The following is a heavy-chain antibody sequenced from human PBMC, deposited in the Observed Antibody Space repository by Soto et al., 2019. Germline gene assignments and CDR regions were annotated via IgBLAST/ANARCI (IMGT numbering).Heavy chain of an antibody. D-gene: IGHD6-13*01. J-gene: IGHJ4*02. CDR3: PAAPGGNLHFDY. CDR2: INTDGSHT. CDR1: GFTFSSYW. V-gene: IGHV3-74*01. Sequence: EVQLVESGGGLVQPGGSLRLSCAASGFTFSSYWMHWVRQSPGKGLVWVSRINTDGSHTTYADSVKGRFTISRDNAKNTLYLQMNSLRAEDTALYSCPAAPGGNLHFDYWGQGILVTVSS.